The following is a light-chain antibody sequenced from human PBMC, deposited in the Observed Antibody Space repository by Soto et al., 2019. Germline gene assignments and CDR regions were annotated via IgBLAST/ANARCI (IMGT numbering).Light chain of an antibody. CDR3: SSYTSSSTLLYV. J-gene: IGLJ1*01. V-gene: IGLV2-14*01. CDR2: DVS. Sequence: QSALTQPASVSGSPGQSITISCTGTSSDVGGYNYVSWYQQHPGKAPKLMIYDVSHRPSGVSNRFSGSKSGNTASLTISVLQAEDEADYYFSSYTSSSTLLYVFGTGTKLPVL. CDR1: SSDVGGYNY.